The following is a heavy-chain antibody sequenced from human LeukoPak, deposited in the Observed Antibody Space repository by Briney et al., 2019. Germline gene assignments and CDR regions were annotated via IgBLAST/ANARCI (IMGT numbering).Heavy chain of an antibody. J-gene: IGHJ4*02. CDR2: INHSGST. V-gene: IGHV4-34*01. CDR1: GGSFSGYY. CDR3: AAGWWEFDF. D-gene: IGHD1-26*01. Sequence: SETLSLTCAVYGGSFSGYYWSWIRQPPGKGLEWIGEINHSGSTNYNPSLKSRVTISVDTSKNQFSLKLSSVTAADTAVYFCAAGWWEFDFWGQGTLVTVSS.